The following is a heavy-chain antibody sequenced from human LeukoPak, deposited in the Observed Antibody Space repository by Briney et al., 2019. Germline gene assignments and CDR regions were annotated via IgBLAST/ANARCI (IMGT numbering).Heavy chain of an antibody. Sequence: SVKVSCKASGGTFSSYTISWVRQAPGQGLEWMGRIIPILGIANYAQKFQGRVTITTDESTSTAYMELSSLRSEDTAVYYCARIYGSGSPRWGQGTLVTVSS. V-gene: IGHV1-69*02. J-gene: IGHJ4*02. CDR1: GGTFSSYT. CDR2: IIPILGIA. CDR3: ARIYGSGSPR. D-gene: IGHD3-10*01.